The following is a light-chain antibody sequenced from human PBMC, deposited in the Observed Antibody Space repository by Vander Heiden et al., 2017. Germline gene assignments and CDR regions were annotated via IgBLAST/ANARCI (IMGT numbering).Light chain of an antibody. CDR3: QQYNNWPLT. CDR2: GAS. CDR1: QSISRD. Sequence: ERVMTQSPATLSVSLGDTATLSCRASQSISRDLAWYQQKPGQAPRLLIYGASTRATGIPARFSGSGSGTDFTLTLSSLQSEDFAVYYCQQYNNWPLTFGGGTKVEIK. V-gene: IGKV3D-15*01. J-gene: IGKJ4*02.